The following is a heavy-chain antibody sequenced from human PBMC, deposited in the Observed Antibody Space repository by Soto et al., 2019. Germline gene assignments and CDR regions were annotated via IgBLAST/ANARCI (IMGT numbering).Heavy chain of an antibody. V-gene: IGHV4-39*01. CDR1: GGSISSSSYY. CDR3: ARLVGATGMDV. D-gene: IGHD1-26*01. J-gene: IGHJ6*02. Sequence: LQLQESGPGLVKPSATLSLTCTVSGGSISSSSYYWGWIRQPPGKGLEWIGSIYYSGSTYYNPSLRSRVTIAGDTSKDQLSLKLSSVTAADTAVYYCARLVGATGMDVWGQGTTVTVSS. CDR2: IYYSGST.